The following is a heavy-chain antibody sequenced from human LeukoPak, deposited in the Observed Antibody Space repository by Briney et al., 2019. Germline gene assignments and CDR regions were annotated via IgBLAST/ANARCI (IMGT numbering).Heavy chain of an antibody. D-gene: IGHD6-19*01. CDR1: GFTFSSYA. CDR2: ISSKGGST. J-gene: IGHJ4*02. V-gene: IGHV3-64D*06. Sequence: PGGSLRLSCLVSGFTFSSYAMHWVRQAPGKGLEYVSAISSKGGSTYYADSVKGRFIISRDNSKNTLYLQMSSLRAEDTAVYYCVKTIAVAGNFDYWGQGTLLTVSS. CDR3: VKTIAVAGNFDY.